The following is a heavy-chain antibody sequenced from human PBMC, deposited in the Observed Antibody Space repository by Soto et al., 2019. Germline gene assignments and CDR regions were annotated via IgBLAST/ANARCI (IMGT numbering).Heavy chain of an antibody. V-gene: IGHV3-30-3*01. CDR2: ISYDGTNK. CDR3: ARSWELPPENNRHYYGMGV. D-gene: IGHD1-26*01. J-gene: IGHJ6*02. CDR1: GFTFSSYA. Sequence: GGSLRLSCAASGFTFSSYAMHWVRQAPGKGLGWVSVISYDGTNKYYADSVKGRFTISRDNSKNTLYLQMNSLRAEDTGVYYCARSWELPPENNRHYYGMGVWGQGTTVTVS.